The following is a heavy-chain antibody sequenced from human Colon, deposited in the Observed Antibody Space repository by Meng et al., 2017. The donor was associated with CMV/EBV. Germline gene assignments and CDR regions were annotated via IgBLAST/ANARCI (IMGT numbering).Heavy chain of an antibody. CDR3: ARDSPHAWD. D-gene: IGHD3-16*01. V-gene: IGHV3-53*01. CDR2: IYIDDST. Sequence: EVQVVESGGGLVQPGGSLRLSCAASGFPCSSKYMSWVRQAPGKGLEWVSVIYIDDSTYYADSVEGRFTISRDNSRNTVYLQMNSLRAEDTAVYYCARDSPHAWDWGQGTLVTVSS. J-gene: IGHJ4*02. CDR1: GFPCSSKY.